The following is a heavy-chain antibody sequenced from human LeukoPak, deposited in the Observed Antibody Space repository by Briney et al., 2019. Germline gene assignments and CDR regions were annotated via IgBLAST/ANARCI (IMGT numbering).Heavy chain of an antibody. D-gene: IGHD3-22*01. CDR2: ISSGSDYT. CDR3: ARGGPDSSDYSSLFDY. CDR1: GFSFSSHG. V-gene: IGHV3-21*01. J-gene: IGHJ4*02. Sequence: GGSLRLSCAASGFSFSSHGMSWVRQAPWKGPEWVSSISSGSDYTYYADSVKGRFTISRDNAKNTLHLQMTSLRAEDTAVYYCARGGPDSSDYSSLFDYWGRGILVTVSS.